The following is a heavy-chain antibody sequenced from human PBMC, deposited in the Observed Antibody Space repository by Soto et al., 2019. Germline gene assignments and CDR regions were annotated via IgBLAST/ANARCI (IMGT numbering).Heavy chain of an antibody. D-gene: IGHD6-13*01. V-gene: IGHV3-73*01. Sequence: HPAGSVSHYCAVSGVSFTGSAMLWVRPVFGKELEWVGRIRSTANSYATAYAASVKGRFTISRDDSKNTAYLQMNSLKTEDTAVYYCTRKPAAGYYYGMDVWGQGTTVTVS. CDR2: IRSTANSYAT. J-gene: IGHJ6*02. CDR3: TRKPAAGYYYGMDV. CDR1: GVSFTGSA.